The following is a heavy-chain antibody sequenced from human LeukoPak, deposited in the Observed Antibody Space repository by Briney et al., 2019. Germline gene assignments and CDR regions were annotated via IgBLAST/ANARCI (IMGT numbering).Heavy chain of an antibody. J-gene: IGHJ3*01. CDR1: GYSFTTYW. Sequence: GESLKISCKGSGYSFTTYWISWVRQMPGKGLEWMGRIDPSDSYTNYSPSFQGHVTISADTSISTAYLKWCRLKASDPAMYYCSKGGAGGDFDVWGQGTMVTVSS. V-gene: IGHV5-10-1*01. CDR3: SKGGAGGDFDV. CDR2: IDPSDSYT. D-gene: IGHD3-16*01.